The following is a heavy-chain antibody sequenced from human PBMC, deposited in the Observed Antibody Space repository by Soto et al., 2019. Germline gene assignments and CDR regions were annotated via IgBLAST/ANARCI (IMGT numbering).Heavy chain of an antibody. J-gene: IGHJ4*02. Sequence: PSETLSLTCTVSGGSISSGDYYWSWIRQPPGKGLEWIGYIYYSGSTYYNPSLKSRVTISVDTSKNQFSLKLSSVTAADTAVYYCARDSGWYYSWFDYWGQRTLVTVSS. V-gene: IGHV4-30-4*01. CDR3: ARDSGWYYSWFDY. D-gene: IGHD6-19*01. CDR2: IYYSGST. CDR1: GGSISSGDYY.